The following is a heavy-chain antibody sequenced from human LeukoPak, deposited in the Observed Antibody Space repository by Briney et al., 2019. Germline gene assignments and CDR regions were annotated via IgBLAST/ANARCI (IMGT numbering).Heavy chain of an antibody. V-gene: IGHV1-2*02. CDR2: INPNSGGT. J-gene: IGHJ6*02. D-gene: IGHD2-21*02. CDR1: GYTFTGYY. Sequence: ASVRVSCKASGYTFTGYYMHWVRQAPGQGPEWMGWINPNSGGTNYAQKFQGRVTMTRDTSISTAYMELSRLRSDDTAVYYCARDSKDGVVTALGMDVWGQGTTVIVAS. CDR3: ARDSKDGVVTALGMDV.